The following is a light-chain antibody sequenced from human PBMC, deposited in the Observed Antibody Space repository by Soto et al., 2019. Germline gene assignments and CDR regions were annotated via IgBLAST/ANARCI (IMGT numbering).Light chain of an antibody. V-gene: IGKV3-20*01. CDR1: QSVSSSY. J-gene: IGKJ1*01. CDR2: GAS. CDR3: QQYGSSPPRT. Sequence: EIVLTQSPGTLSLSPGEIATLSCMAIQSVSSSYLAWYQQKPGQAPRLLIYGASSRATGIPDRFSGSGSGADFTLTISRLEPEDFAVYYCQQYGSSPPRTFGQGTKVDIK.